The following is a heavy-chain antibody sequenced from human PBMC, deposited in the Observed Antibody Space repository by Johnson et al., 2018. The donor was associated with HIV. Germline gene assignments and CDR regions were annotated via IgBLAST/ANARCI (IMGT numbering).Heavy chain of an antibody. CDR2: IWYDGNNK. D-gene: IGHD4-23*01. CDR1: GFTFSSYG. Sequence: QVQLVESGGGVVQPGRSLRLSCAASGFTFSSYGMHWVRQAPGKGLQWVAAIWYDGNNKYYADSVKGRFTVYRDNYKNTLYLQMNSLRAEDTAIYYCAKSPAKDHGGNSGAFAIWGQGTMVTVSS. J-gene: IGHJ3*02. V-gene: IGHV3-33*06. CDR3: AKSPAKDHGGNSGAFAI.